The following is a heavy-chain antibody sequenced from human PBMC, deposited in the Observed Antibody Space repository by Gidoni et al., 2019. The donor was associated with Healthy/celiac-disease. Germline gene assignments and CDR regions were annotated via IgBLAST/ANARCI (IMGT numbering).Heavy chain of an antibody. CDR2: IYHSGST. Sequence: QVQLQESGPGLVMPSETLSLTRTVSGYSISSGYYWGWNRQPPGKGLEWFGSIYHSGSTYYNPSLKSRVTISVDTSKNQFSLKLSSVTAADTAVYYCARRRRYGDFDYWGQGTLVTVSS. J-gene: IGHJ4*02. CDR1: GYSISSGYY. V-gene: IGHV4-38-2*02. D-gene: IGHD4-17*01. CDR3: ARRRRYGDFDY.